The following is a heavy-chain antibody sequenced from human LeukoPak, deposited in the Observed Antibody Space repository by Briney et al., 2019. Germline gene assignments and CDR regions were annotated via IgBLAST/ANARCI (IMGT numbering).Heavy chain of an antibody. J-gene: IGHJ5*02. V-gene: IGHV4-61*02. D-gene: IGHD3-10*01. CDR1: GGSISSGSYY. Sequence: SETLSLTCTVSGGSISSGSYYWSWIRQPAGKGLEWIGRIYTSGSTNYNPSLKSRVTISVDTSKNQFSLKLSSVTAADTAVYYCASDPLTMVRGVAFLTPKIFDPWGQGTLVTVSS. CDR2: IYTSGST. CDR3: ASDPLTMVRGVAFLTPKIFDP.